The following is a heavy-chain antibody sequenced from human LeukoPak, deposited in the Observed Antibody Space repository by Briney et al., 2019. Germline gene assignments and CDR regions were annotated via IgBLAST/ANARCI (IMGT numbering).Heavy chain of an antibody. CDR3: ARMKNWGLWDY. CDR1: GFTFSSYA. J-gene: IGHJ4*02. V-gene: IGHV3-7*01. Sequence: GGSLRLSCAASGFTFSSYAMHWVRQVPGRGVEWVANIKEEVSEKYYADSVKGRFTISRDNAKNSLYLQMNSLRVEDTALYYCARMKNWGLWDYWGQGTLVTVSS. CDR2: IKEEVSEK. D-gene: IGHD7-27*01.